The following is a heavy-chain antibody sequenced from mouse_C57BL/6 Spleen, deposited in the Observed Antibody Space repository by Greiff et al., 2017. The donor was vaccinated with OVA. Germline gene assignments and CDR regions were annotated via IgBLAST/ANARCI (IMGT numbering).Heavy chain of an antibody. CDR1: GYTFTDYE. CDR3: TRGGTTAPHWYFDV. CDR2: IDPETGGT. D-gene: IGHD1-2*01. J-gene: IGHJ1*03. V-gene: IGHV1-15*01. Sequence: VKVVESGAELVRPGASVTLSCKASGYTFTDYEMHWVKQTPVHGLEWIGAIDPETGGTAYNQKFKGKAILTADKSSSTAYMELRSLTSEDSAVYYCTRGGTTAPHWYFDVWGTGTTVTVSS.